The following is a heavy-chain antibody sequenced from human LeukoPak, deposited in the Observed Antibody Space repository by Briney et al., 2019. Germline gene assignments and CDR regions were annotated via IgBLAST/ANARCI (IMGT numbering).Heavy chain of an antibody. CDR2: ISAYNGNT. Sequence: GASVKVSCKASGYTFTDYYISWVRQAPGQGLEWMGWISAYNGNTNYAQKLQGRVTMTTDTSTSTAYTELRSLRSEDTAVYYCARPAMITFGGVISHNWFDPWGQGTLVTVSS. CDR1: GYTFTDYY. V-gene: IGHV1-18*01. J-gene: IGHJ5*02. CDR3: ARPAMITFGGVISHNWFDP. D-gene: IGHD3-16*02.